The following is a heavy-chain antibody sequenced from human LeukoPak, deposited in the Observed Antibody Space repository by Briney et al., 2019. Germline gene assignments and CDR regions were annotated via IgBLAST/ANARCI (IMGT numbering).Heavy chain of an antibody. J-gene: IGHJ2*01. Sequence: SETLSLTCAVYGVSFSGHCWVWIRQSPGKGLEWIGDSTHTGNTNYNPSLKSRVTISVDTSKNQFPLNLTSVAAAVTAVYFWRRAFGYPYGNPYWYFDLWGRGTLVTVTS. V-gene: IGHV4-34*01. CDR3: RRAFGYPYGNPYWYFDL. D-gene: IGHD5-18*01. CDR2: STHTGNT. CDR1: GVSFSGHC.